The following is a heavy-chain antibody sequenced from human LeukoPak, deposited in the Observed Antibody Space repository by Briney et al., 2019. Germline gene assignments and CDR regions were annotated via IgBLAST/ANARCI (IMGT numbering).Heavy chain of an antibody. Sequence: GGSLRLSCAASGFTFDDYAMHWVRQAPGKGLEWVSGISWNSGSIGYADSVKGRFTISRDNAKNSLYLQMNSLSAEDTALYYCAKGRYSYGATYYYGMDVWGQGTTVTVSS. J-gene: IGHJ6*02. CDR3: AKGRYSYGATYYYGMDV. D-gene: IGHD5-18*01. CDR1: GFTFDDYA. CDR2: ISWNSGSI. V-gene: IGHV3-9*01.